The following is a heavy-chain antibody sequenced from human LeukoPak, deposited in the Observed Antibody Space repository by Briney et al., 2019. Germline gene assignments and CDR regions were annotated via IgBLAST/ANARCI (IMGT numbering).Heavy chain of an antibody. CDR3: ARGTRQRYSTQNGTFDI. J-gene: IGHJ3*02. V-gene: IGHV4-34*01. CDR1: GGSFSGYY. Sequence: SETLSLTCAVYGGSFSGYYWSWIRPPPGEGLEWSGEINHSGSTTYNPSLKSRVTISVDPSKNQFSLKVSSVTAADTGIYYCARGTRQRYSTQNGTFDIWGQGTMITDSS. D-gene: IGHD5-18*01. CDR2: INHSGST.